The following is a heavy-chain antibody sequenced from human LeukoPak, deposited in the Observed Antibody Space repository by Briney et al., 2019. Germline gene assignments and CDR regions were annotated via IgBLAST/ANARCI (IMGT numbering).Heavy chain of an antibody. CDR2: INSDGSSI. CDR3: AREYQVTARFDP. V-gene: IGHV3-74*01. Sequence: PGGSLRLSCAASGFTFSSYWMHWLRQARGKGLVWVSRINSDGSSITYADSVKGRFTISRDSAKNTLYLQINSLRAEDTAVYYCAREYQVTARFDPWGQGALVTVSS. CDR1: GFTFSSYW. D-gene: IGHD5-18*01. J-gene: IGHJ5*02.